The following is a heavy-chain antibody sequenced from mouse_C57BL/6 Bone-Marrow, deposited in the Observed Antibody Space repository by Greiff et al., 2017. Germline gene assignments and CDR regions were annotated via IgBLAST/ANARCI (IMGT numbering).Heavy chain of an antibody. J-gene: IGHJ3*01. V-gene: IGHV1-59*01. D-gene: IGHD2-2*01. CDR2: IDPSDSYT. CDR3: GERCLLWFSWFAY. CDR1: GYTFTSYW. Sequence: QVQLQQPGAELVRPGTSVKLSCKASGYTFTSYWMHWVKQRPGQGLEWIGVIDPSDSYTNYNQKFKGKATLTVDTSSSTAYMQLSSLTSEDAAVYYCGERCLLWFSWFAYWGQGTLVTVSA.